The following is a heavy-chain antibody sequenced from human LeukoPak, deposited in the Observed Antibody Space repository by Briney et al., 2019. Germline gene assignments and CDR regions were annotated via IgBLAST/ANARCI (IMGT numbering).Heavy chain of an antibody. CDR3: ARANWAGIEAPATDY. D-gene: IGHD2-15*01. CDR1: GFTFSSYV. CDR2: ISYDGSNK. Sequence: GGSLRLSCAASGFTFSSYVMHWVRQAPGKGLEWVAVISYDGSNKYYADSVKGRFTISRDNSKNTLYLQMNSLRGEDTAVYFCARANWAGIEAPATDYWGQGTLVNVSS. V-gene: IGHV3-30-3*01. J-gene: IGHJ4*02.